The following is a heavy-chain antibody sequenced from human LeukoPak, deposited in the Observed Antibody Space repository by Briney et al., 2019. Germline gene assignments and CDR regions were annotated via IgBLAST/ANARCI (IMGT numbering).Heavy chain of an antibody. J-gene: IGHJ4*02. Sequence: GGSLRLSCAASGFTFKTYVMHWVRQAPGKGLVWVARIDTDGQTTTYAGSVKGRFTISRDNAKNMLYVQMNSLRAEDTAVYYCVRDKDGYNFWGQGTLVSVSS. D-gene: IGHD5-24*01. CDR2: IDTDGQTT. CDR3: VRDKDGYNF. CDR1: GFTFKTYV. V-gene: IGHV3-74*01.